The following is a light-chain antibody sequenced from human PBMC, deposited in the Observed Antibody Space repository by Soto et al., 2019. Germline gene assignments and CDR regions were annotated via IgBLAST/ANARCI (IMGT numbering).Light chain of an antibody. V-gene: IGLV1-40*01. CDR2: GTN. CDR1: RSNIGAGYD. J-gene: IGLJ3*02. CDR3: QSYDNSLSGSRV. Sequence: QAVLTLPPSVSGAPGQRVTISCTGSRSNIGAGYDVHWYQQLPGTAPKLLIYGTNNRPSGVPDRFSGSKSGMSASLAITGLQAADEANYYCQSYDNSLSGSRVFGGGTKVTVL.